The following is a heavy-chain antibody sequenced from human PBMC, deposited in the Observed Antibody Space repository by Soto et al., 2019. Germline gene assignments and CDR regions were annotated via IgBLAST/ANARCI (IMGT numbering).Heavy chain of an antibody. Sequence: QVQLQESGPGLVKPSQTLSLTCAVSGDSISSRSHYWNWIRPVPGKGLEFIGYIFYTGDTYYNPSLRGRIAMSVDTSKNQFSLTLRSVTAADTAIYYCAREGRHSGGMRESWFDPWGQGTQVTVSS. D-gene: IGHD3-10*01. CDR1: GDSISSRSHY. V-gene: IGHV4-31*11. CDR2: IFYTGDT. CDR3: AREGRHSGGMRESWFDP. J-gene: IGHJ5*02.